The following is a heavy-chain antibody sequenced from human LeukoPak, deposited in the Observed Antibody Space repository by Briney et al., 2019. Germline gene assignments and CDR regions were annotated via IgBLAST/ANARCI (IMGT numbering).Heavy chain of an antibody. V-gene: IGHV4-34*01. CDR1: GGSFSGYY. CDR3: AREGVVGAYGHFVN. D-gene: IGHD2-15*01. J-gene: IGHJ4*02. CDR2: INHSGST. Sequence: PSETLSLTCAVYGGSFSGYYWSWIRQPPGKGLEWIGEINHSGSTNYNLSLKSRVTISVDTSKSQFSLKLSSVTAADTAVYYCAREGVVGAYGHFVNWGQGTLGTVSS.